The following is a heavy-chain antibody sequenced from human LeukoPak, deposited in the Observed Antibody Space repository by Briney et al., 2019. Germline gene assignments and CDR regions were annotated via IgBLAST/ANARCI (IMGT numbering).Heavy chain of an antibody. D-gene: IGHD3-22*01. J-gene: IGHJ6*02. CDR1: GFTFCNYL. V-gene: IGHV3-7*01. CDR2: IKQKGSEK. CDR3: ARSETTYYYDSSVYFYYYYGMDV. Sequence: GGALRLSCSASGFTFCNYLMTWGRPAPGKGLEGGANIKQKGSEKYYVDSAKGRFTISRDNAKNSLYLQMNSLRAEDTAVYYCARSETTYYYDSSVYFYYYYGMDVWGQGTTVTVSS.